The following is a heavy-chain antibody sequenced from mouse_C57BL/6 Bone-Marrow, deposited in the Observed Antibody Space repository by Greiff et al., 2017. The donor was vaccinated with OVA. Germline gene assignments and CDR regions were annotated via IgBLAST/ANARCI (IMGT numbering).Heavy chain of an antibody. CDR1: GYTFTSYW. CDR3: AIRGYSNYDGFAY. J-gene: IGHJ3*01. Sequence: VQLQQPGAELVKPGASVKVSCKASGYTFTSYWMHWVKQRPGQGLEWIGRIHPSDSDTNYNQKFKGKATLTVDKSSSTAYMQLSSLTSEDSAVYYCAIRGYSNYDGFAYWGQGTLVTVSA. D-gene: IGHD2-5*01. V-gene: IGHV1-74*01. CDR2: IHPSDSDT.